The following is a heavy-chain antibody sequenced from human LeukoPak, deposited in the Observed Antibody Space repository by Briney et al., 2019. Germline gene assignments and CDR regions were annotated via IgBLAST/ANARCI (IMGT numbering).Heavy chain of an antibody. Sequence: ASVKVSCKASGYSFTNYDFSWVRQAPGQGLEGLGWVSIYNDNTNYAREFQDRITMTTDISTSTAYMELKSLTSDDTAVYFCARTGHYRFDYWGQGTLVTVSS. V-gene: IGHV1-18*01. CDR2: VSIYNDNT. CDR3: ARTGHYRFDY. D-gene: IGHD3-9*01. J-gene: IGHJ4*02. CDR1: GYSFTNYD.